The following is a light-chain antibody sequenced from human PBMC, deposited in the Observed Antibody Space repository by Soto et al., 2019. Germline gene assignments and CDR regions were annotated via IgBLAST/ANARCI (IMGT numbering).Light chain of an antibody. CDR3: SSYTSNSTHV. CDR2: DVI. J-gene: IGLJ1*01. V-gene: IGLV2-14*03. CDR1: SSDIGAFTF. Sequence: QSALTQPASVSGSPGQSITISCTGTSSDIGAFTFVSWYQQHPGKVPKLMIFDVIRRPSGVSDRFSGSKSGNTASLTISGLQAEDEGDYYCSSYTSNSTHVFGSGTKLTVL.